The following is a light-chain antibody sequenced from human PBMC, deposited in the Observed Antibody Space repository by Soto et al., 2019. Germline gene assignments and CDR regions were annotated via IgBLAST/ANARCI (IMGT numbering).Light chain of an antibody. Sequence: QAVVTQEPSFSVSPGGTVTLSCGLNSGSVSTTYYPSWYQQTPGQAPRTLIYNTNTRSSGVPHRFSGSILENKAALTITGAQADYECDYYCVLYMGSGIVIFGGGTKLTAL. CDR1: SGSVSTTYY. CDR2: NTN. J-gene: IGLJ2*01. V-gene: IGLV8-61*01. CDR3: VLYMGSGIVI.